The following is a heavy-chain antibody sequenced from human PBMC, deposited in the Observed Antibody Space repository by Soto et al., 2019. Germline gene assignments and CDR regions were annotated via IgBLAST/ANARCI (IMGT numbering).Heavy chain of an antibody. CDR3: ARDPLADRVTPYYYYGMGV. J-gene: IGHJ6*02. CDR1: GYTFTSYG. D-gene: IGHD2-21*02. CDR2: ISVYNGNT. Sequence: GASVKVSCKASGYTFTSYGISWVRQAPGQGLEWMGWISVYNGNTNYAQKLQDRVTMTTDTSTSTAYMELRSLRSDDTAVYYCARDPLADRVTPYYYYGMGVWGQGTTVTVSS. V-gene: IGHV1-18*04.